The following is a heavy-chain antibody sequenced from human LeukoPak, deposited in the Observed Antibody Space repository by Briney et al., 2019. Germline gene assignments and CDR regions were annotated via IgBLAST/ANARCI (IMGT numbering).Heavy chain of an antibody. D-gene: IGHD6-13*01. J-gene: IGHJ4*02. CDR1: GFTVSSNY. V-gene: IGHV3-53*01. CDR2: IYSGGST. Sequence: GGSLRLSCAAAGFTVSSNYMSWVRQAPGKGLEWVSVIYSGGSTYYADSVKGRFTISRDNSKNTLYLQMNSLRAEDTAVYYCAKRSSWYYFDYLGQGTLVTVSS. CDR3: AKRSSWYYFDY.